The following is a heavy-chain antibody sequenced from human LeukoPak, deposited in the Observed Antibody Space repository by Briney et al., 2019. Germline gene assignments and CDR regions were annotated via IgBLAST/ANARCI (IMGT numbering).Heavy chain of an antibody. CDR1: GYTFTSYG. CDR3: ARAGRGYSGYDYYYYYYMDV. V-gene: IGHV1-18*01. J-gene: IGHJ6*03. D-gene: IGHD5-12*01. CDR2: ISAYNGNT. Sequence: GASVKVSCKASGYTFTSYGISWVRQAPGQGLEWMGWISAYNGNTNYAQKLQGRVTMTTDTSTSTAYMELRSLRSDDTAVYYCARAGRGYSGYDYYYYYYMDVWGKGTTVTVSS.